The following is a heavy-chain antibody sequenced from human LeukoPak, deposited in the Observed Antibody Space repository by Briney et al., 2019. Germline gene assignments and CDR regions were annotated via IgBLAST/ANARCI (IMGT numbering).Heavy chain of an antibody. CDR3: GDSSGYYSPLGY. D-gene: IGHD3-22*01. CDR2: ISGSGGST. V-gene: IGHV3-23*01. J-gene: IGHJ4*02. CDR1: GFTVSSNY. Sequence: PGGSLRLSCAASGFTVSSNYMSWVRQAPGKGLEWVSAISGSGGSTYYADSVKGRFTISRDNSKNTLYLQMNSLRAEDTAVYYCGDSSGYYSPLGYWGQGTLVTVSS.